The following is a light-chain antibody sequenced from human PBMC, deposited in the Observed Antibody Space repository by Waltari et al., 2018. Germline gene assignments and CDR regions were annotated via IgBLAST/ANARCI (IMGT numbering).Light chain of an antibody. CDR1: QSLGHNF. V-gene: IGKV3-20*01. CDR3: HQYDDSPFT. J-gene: IGKJ2*01. CDR2: GAS. Sequence: EIVLTQSPGTLSLSPGERATLSCRASQSLGHNFLAWFKQKPGQAPRLLLFGASNRAPAIPDRFSGGGSGTDFTLTINRLDPEDFAVYYCHQYDDSPFTFGQGTKLEI.